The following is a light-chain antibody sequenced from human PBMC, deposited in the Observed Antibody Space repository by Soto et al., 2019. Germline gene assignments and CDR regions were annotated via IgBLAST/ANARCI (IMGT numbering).Light chain of an antibody. Sequence: QSALTQPRSVSGSPGQSVTISCTGTSSDVGGYNYVSWYQQHPGKAPKLMIYDVSQRPSGVPDRFSGSKSGNTASLTISGLQADDEADYYCCSYAGSYTFGVFGGGTKVTVL. CDR2: DVS. J-gene: IGLJ2*01. V-gene: IGLV2-11*01. CDR3: CSYAGSYTFGV. CDR1: SSDVGGYNY.